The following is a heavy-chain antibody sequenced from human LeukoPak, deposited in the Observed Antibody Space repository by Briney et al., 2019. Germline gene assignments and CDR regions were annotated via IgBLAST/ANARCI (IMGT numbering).Heavy chain of an antibody. Sequence: SQTLSLTCTVSGGSISSGGYYWSWLRQHPGKGLEWIGYIYYSGSTYYNPSLKSRVTISVDTSKNQFSLKLSSVTAADTAVYYCARDKVVGATHFDYWGQGTLVTVSS. CDR1: GGSISSGGYY. CDR2: IYYSGST. D-gene: IGHD1-26*01. J-gene: IGHJ4*02. V-gene: IGHV4-31*03. CDR3: ARDKVVGATHFDY.